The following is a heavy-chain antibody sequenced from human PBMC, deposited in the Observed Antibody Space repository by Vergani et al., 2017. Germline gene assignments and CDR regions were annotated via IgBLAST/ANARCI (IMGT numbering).Heavy chain of an antibody. CDR1: GFTFSSYG. Sequence: QVQLVESGGGVVQPGRSLRLSCAASGFTFSSYGMHWVRQAPGKGLEWVAVISYNGSNKYYADSVKGRFTISRDNSKNTLYLQMNSLRAEDTAVYYCAKGVQLHYYYGMDYWGQGTLVTVSS. J-gene: IGHJ4*02. D-gene: IGHD4-17*01. CDR3: AKGVQLHYYYGMDY. V-gene: IGHV3-30*18. CDR2: ISYNGSNK.